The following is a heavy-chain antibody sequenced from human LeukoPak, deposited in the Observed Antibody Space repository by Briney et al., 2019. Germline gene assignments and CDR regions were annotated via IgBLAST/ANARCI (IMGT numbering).Heavy chain of an antibody. CDR1: GFTFSNAW. CDR2: IKSKTDGGTT. D-gene: IGHD3-10*01. J-gene: IGHJ4*02. Sequence: GGSLRLSCAASGFTFSNAWMSWVRQAPGKGLEWVGRIKSKTDGGTTDYAAPVKGRFTTSRDDSKNTLYLQMNSLKTEDTAVYYCTTDSMVRGVTPFDYWGQGTLVTVSS. V-gene: IGHV3-15*01. CDR3: TTDSMVRGVTPFDY.